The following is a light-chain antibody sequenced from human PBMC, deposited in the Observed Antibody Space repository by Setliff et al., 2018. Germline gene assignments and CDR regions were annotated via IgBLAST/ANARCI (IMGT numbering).Light chain of an antibody. CDR3: SSYTSSSTPYV. V-gene: IGLV2-14*01. Sequence: QSVLTQPASVSGSPGQSITISCTGTSSDVGGYNYVSWYQQHPGKAPKLMIYDVSKRPSGVSNRLSGSKSGNTASLTISGLQAEDEADYYCSSYTSSSTPYVFGTGTKVTV. CDR2: DVS. CDR1: SSDVGGYNY. J-gene: IGLJ1*01.